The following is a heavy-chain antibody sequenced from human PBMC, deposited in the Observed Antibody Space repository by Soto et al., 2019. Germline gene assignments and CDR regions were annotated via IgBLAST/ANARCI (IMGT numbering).Heavy chain of an antibody. J-gene: IGHJ3*02. CDR1: GFTFSSYA. V-gene: IGHV3-30-3*01. Sequence: QVQLVESGGGVVQPGRSLRLSCAASGFTFSSYAMHWVRQAPGKGLEWVAVISYDGSNKYYADSVKGRFTISRDNSKNTLYLQMNSLRAEDTALYYCARPIRSGAFDIWGQGTMVTVS. D-gene: IGHD2-21*01. CDR2: ISYDGSNK. CDR3: ARPIRSGAFDI.